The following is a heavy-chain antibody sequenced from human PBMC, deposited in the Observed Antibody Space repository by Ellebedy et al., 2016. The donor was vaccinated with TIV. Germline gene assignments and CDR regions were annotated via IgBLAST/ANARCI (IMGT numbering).Heavy chain of an antibody. CDR2: IYHTGTT. V-gene: IGHV4-4*02. D-gene: IGHD2-2*01. Sequence: SETLSLTXVVSGGSITSTWWSWVRQPPGKGLEWIGQIYHTGTTNYNPSLKSRVTMSVDTSKNQFSLRLSSVSAADTAMYYCARALGYCRTTTCPRPFDIWGQGTMVAVSS. J-gene: IGHJ3*02. CDR3: ARALGYCRTTTCPRPFDI. CDR1: GGSITSTW.